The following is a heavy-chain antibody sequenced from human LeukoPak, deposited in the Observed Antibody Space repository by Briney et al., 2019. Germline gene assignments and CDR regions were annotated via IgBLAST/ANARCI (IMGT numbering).Heavy chain of an antibody. CDR1: GGSISSHY. J-gene: IGHJ4*02. CDR3: ARLVVPALNLDY. CDR2: IYHSGST. D-gene: IGHD2-2*01. Sequence: SETLSLTCTVSGGSISSHYWSWIRQPPGKGLEWIGYIYHSGSTSYNPSLKSRVTISVDTFKNQFSLKLSSVTAADTAVYYCARLVVPALNLDYWGQGTLVTVSS. V-gene: IGHV4-59*11.